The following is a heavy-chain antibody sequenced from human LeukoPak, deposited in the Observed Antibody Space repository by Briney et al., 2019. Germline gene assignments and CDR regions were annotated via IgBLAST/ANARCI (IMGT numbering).Heavy chain of an antibody. CDR3: ARSAPGYSYGYGY. D-gene: IGHD5-18*01. V-gene: IGHV4-59*06. CDR2: IYYSGST. J-gene: IGHJ4*02. Sequence: SETLSLTCTASGGSISSYYWSWIRQHPGKGLEWIGYIYYSGSTYYNPSLKSRVTISVDTSKNQFSLKLSSVTAADTAVYYCARSAPGYSYGYGYWGQGTLVTVSS. CDR1: GGSISSYY.